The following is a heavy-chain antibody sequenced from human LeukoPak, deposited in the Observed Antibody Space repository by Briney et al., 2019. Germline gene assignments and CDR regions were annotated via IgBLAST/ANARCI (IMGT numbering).Heavy chain of an antibody. CDR3: ARGGPGYCSSTSCYSNWFDP. V-gene: IGHV4-30-4*01. D-gene: IGHD2-2*01. J-gene: IGHJ5*02. Sequence: PSETLSLNCTVSGGSISSGDYYWSWIRQPPGKGLEWIGYIYYSGSTYYNPSLKSRVTISVDTSKNQFSLKLSSVTAADTAVYYCARGGPGYCSSTSCYSNWFDPWGQGTLVTVSS. CDR2: IYYSGST. CDR1: GGSISSGDYY.